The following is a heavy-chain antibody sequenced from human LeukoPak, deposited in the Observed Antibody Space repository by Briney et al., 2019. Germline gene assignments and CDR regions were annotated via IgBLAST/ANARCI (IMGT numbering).Heavy chain of an antibody. CDR3: ARHSAARLSYYNWFDP. Sequence: SETLSLTCTVSGDSISSYYWSWIRQPPRKGLEWIGYVYDSGSTNYNPSLKSRVTISVDTSKNQFSLKLSSVTAADTAVYYCARHSAARLSYYNWFDPWGQGTLVTVSS. D-gene: IGHD2-15*01. CDR2: VYDSGST. J-gene: IGHJ5*02. CDR1: GDSISSYY. V-gene: IGHV4-59*08.